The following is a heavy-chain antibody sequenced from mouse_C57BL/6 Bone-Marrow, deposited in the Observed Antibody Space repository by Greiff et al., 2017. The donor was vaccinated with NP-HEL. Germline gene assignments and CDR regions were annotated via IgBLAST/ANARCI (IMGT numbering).Heavy chain of an antibody. J-gene: IGHJ2*01. V-gene: IGHV1-63*01. CDR2: IYPGGGYT. Sequence: VQLQQPGAELVRPGTSVKMSCKASGYTFTNYWIGWAKQRPGHGLEWIGDIYPGGGYTNYNEKFKGKATLTADKSSSTAYMQFSSLTSEDSAIYYCARCSQLGFDYWGQGTTITVSA. CDR1: GYTFTNYW. D-gene: IGHD4-1*02. CDR3: ARCSQLGFDY.